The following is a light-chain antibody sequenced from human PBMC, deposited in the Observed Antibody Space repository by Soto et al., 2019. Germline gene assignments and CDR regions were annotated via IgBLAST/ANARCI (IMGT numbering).Light chain of an antibody. Sequence: EIVLTQSPGTLSLSPGERATLSFRASQSVTSRYVAWYQQRPGQAPRLLIYGASSRATGIPDRFSGSGSEADFTLTITRLEPEDCVMYYCQPDGRSPLTLGQGTKVDLK. CDR3: QPDGRSPLT. CDR2: GAS. V-gene: IGKV3-20*01. J-gene: IGKJ1*01. CDR1: QSVTSRY.